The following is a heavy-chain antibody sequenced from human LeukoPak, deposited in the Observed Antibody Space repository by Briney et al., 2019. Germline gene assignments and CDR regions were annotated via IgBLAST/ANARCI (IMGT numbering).Heavy chain of an antibody. Sequence: ASVKVSCKVSGYTLTELSMHWVRQAPGKGLEWMGGFDPEDGETIYAQKFQGRVTMTEDTSTDTAYMELSSLRSEDTAVYYCATGPLPKAVPKSGWYIDHWGQGTLVTVSS. J-gene: IGHJ4*02. CDR3: ATGPLPKAVPKSGWYIDH. D-gene: IGHD6-19*01. CDR1: GYTLTELS. V-gene: IGHV1-24*01. CDR2: FDPEDGET.